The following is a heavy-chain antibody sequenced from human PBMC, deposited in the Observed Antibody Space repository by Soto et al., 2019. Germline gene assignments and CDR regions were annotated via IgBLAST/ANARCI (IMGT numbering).Heavy chain of an antibody. CDR1: GFTFSSYS. CDR3: AVDYGDYVLDAFDI. Sequence: GGSLRLSCAASGFTFSSYSMNWVRQAPGKGLEWVSYISSSSSTIYYADSVKGRFTISRDNAKNSLYLQMNSLRAEDTAVYYCAVDYGDYVLDAFDIWGQGTMVTVSS. CDR2: ISSSSSTI. J-gene: IGHJ3*02. D-gene: IGHD4-17*01. V-gene: IGHV3-48*01.